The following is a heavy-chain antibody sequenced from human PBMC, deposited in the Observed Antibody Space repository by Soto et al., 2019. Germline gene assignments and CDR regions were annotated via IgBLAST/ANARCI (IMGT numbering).Heavy chain of an antibody. Sequence: QVQLVQSGAEVKKPGASVKVSCKASGYTFTSYYMHWVRQAPGQGLEWMGWINPNSGGTNYAQKCQGRVTMTRDTSISTAYMELSRLRSDDTAVYYCARGGAIFGVVIVKWFDPWGQGTLVTVSS. CDR1: GYTFTSYY. V-gene: IGHV1-2*02. D-gene: IGHD3-3*01. CDR3: ARGGAIFGVVIVKWFDP. CDR2: INPNSGGT. J-gene: IGHJ5*02.